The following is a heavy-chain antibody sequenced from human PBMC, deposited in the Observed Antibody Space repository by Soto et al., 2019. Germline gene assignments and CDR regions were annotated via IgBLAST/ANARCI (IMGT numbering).Heavy chain of an antibody. CDR3: ARYGGTAIWYFDI. CDR1: GASFTGYY. D-gene: IGHD2-15*01. V-gene: IGHV4-34*01. Sequence: QVRLQQWGAGLLKPSETLSLTCTVYGASFTGYYWTWLRQPPGGGLEWIGEVSHSGTSKYNPSLKRRVTLSLDTSKSQFSLELTSVTAADTAVYYCARYGGTAIWYFDIWAAAPLSASPQ. CDR2: VSHSGTS. J-gene: IGHJ2*01.